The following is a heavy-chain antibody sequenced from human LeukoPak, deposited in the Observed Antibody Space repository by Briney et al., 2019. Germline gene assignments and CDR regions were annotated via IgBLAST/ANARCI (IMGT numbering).Heavy chain of an antibody. J-gene: IGHJ6*02. V-gene: IGHV4-59*01. D-gene: IGHD4-17*01. CDR3: ARDPYYYGEYHGYGMDV. CDR1: GGSISSYY. CDR2: IYYSGST. Sequence: PSETLSLTCTVSGGSISSYYWSWIRQPPGKGLEWIGYIYYSGSTNYNPSLKSRVTISVDTSKNQFSLKLSSVTAADTAVYYCARDPYYYGEYHGYGMDVWGQGTTVTVSS.